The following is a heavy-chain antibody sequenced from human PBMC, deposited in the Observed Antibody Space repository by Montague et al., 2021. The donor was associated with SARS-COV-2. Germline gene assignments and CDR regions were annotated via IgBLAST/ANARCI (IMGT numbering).Heavy chain of an antibody. CDR3: ARGSSLVTIFGVVITDPHFDY. V-gene: IGHV4-34*01. D-gene: IGHD3-3*01. Sequence: SETLSLTCAVYGGSFSGYYWSWIRQPPGKGLEWIGEINHSGSTXSXPSXXXRVTISVDTSKNQFSLKLSSVTAADTAVYYCARGSSLVTIFGVVITDPHFDYWGQGTLVTVSS. J-gene: IGHJ4*02. CDR2: INHSGST. CDR1: GGSFSGYY.